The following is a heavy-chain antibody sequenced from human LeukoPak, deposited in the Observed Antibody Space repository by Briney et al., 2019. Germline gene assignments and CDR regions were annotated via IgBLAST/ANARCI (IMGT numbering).Heavy chain of an antibody. V-gene: IGHV4-59*01. Sequence: PSETLSLTCTVSGGSISSYYWSWIRQPPGKGLEWIGYIYYSGSTNYNPSPKSRVTISVDTSKNQFSLKLSSVTAADTAVYYCARDYGSGAFDIWGQGTTVTVSS. CDR3: ARDYGSGAFDI. CDR1: GGSISSYY. D-gene: IGHD3-10*01. CDR2: IYYSGST. J-gene: IGHJ3*02.